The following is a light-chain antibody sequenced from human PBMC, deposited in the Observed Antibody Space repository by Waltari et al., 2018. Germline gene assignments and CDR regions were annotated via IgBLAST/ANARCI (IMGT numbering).Light chain of an antibody. Sequence: DIQMTQSPSSLSASIGDRVTITCRASQSIASFINWYQHKPGKAPKLLIYGASSLQSGVPSRFSGSGSGTDFTLTISSLQSEDVASYYCQQTYSTPDFGPGTKVDIK. V-gene: IGKV1-39*01. J-gene: IGKJ3*01. CDR3: QQTYSTPD. CDR2: GAS. CDR1: QSIASF.